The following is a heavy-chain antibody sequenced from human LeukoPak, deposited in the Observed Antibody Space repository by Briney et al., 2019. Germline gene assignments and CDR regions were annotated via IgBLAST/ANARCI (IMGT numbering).Heavy chain of an antibody. V-gene: IGHV1-2*06. Sequence: ASVKVSCKASGYSFTGYYMHWVRQAPGQGLEWMGRINPNSGGTNYAQKFQGRVTMTRDTSISTAYMELSRLRYDDTAVYYCARGPYYYGSGSYDYWGQGTLVTVSS. D-gene: IGHD3-10*01. CDR1: GYSFTGYY. CDR3: ARGPYYYGSGSYDY. J-gene: IGHJ4*02. CDR2: INPNSGGT.